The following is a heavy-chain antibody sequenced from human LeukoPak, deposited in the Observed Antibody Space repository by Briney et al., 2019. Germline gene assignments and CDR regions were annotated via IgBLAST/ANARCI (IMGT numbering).Heavy chain of an antibody. J-gene: IGHJ4*02. Sequence: PSETLSLTCAVYGGSFSGYYWSWIRQPPRKGLEWIGEINHSGSTNYNPSLKSRVTISVDTSKNQFSLKLSSVTAADTAVYYCASGYGSGSYFYVYYFDYWGQGTLVTVSS. CDR2: INHSGST. CDR3: ASGYGSGSYFYVYYFDY. V-gene: IGHV4-34*01. CDR1: GGSFSGYY. D-gene: IGHD3-10*01.